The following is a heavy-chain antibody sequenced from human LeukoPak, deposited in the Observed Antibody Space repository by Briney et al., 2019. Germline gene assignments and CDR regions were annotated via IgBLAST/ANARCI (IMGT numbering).Heavy chain of an antibody. Sequence: GGTLRLSCAASGFTFSSYGMSWVRQAPGKGLEWVSAISGSGGSTYYADSVKGRFTISRDNSKNTLYLQMSSLRAEDTAVYYCAKDVPAAMHFDYWGQGTLVTVSS. CDR3: AKDVPAAMHFDY. CDR1: GFTFSSYG. J-gene: IGHJ4*02. D-gene: IGHD2-2*01. V-gene: IGHV3-23*01. CDR2: ISGSGGST.